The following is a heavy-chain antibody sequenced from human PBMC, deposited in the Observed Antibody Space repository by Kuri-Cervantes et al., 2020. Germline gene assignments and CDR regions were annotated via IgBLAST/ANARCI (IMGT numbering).Heavy chain of an antibody. CDR3: AKWPFYDSSGYYYFDY. D-gene: IGHD3-22*01. CDR2: IYSGGGDT. Sequence: GESLKISCAASGFTVSSNYMNWVRQAPGKGLEWVAVIYSGGGDTYYADSVKGRFTISRDNSKNTLYLQMNSLRAEDTAVYYCAKWPFYDSSGYYYFDYWGQGTLVTVSS. V-gene: IGHV3-53*01. J-gene: IGHJ4*02. CDR1: GFTVSSNY.